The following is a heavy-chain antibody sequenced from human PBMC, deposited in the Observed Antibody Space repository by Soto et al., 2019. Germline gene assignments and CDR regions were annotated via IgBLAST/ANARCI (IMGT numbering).Heavy chain of an antibody. CDR2: IGGSDDST. Sequence: EVQLLESGGGLVQPGESLRLSCAASGLTFSSYAMSWVRRAPGKGLEWVSVIGGSDDSTYYADSVRGRFTISRDNSKNTLARDMTSMRAEDTAVYYCSKRSTSSTFDYWGQGTLVTVSS. D-gene: IGHD6-6*01. CDR3: SKRSTSSTFDY. J-gene: IGHJ4*02. CDR1: GLTFSSYA. V-gene: IGHV3-23*01.